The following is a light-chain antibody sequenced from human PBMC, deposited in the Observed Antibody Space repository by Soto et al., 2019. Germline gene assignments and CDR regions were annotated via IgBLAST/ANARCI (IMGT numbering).Light chain of an antibody. CDR1: QSVSSSS. J-gene: IGKJ1*01. Sequence: EIVLTQSPGTLSLSPGERATLSCRASQSVSSSSLAWYQQKPGQAPRLLIYDASSRATGIPDRFSGGGSGTDFTLTISRLGPEDFAVYYCQQYRSSSRTFGQGTKVEIK. V-gene: IGKV3-20*01. CDR2: DAS. CDR3: QQYRSSSRT.